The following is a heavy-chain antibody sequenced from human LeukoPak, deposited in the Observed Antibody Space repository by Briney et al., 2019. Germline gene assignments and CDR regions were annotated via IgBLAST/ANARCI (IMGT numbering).Heavy chain of an antibody. D-gene: IGHD3-22*01. CDR1: GFTFSSYG. J-gene: IGHJ4*02. CDR2: ISYDGSNK. CDR3: AKDSSGYRNYFDY. V-gene: IGHV3-30*18. Sequence: HPGRSLRLSCAASGFTFSSYGMHWVRQAPGKGLEWVAVISYDGSNKYYANSVKGRFTISRDNSKNTLYLQMNSLRAEDTAVYYCAKDSSGYRNYFDYWGQGTLVTVSS.